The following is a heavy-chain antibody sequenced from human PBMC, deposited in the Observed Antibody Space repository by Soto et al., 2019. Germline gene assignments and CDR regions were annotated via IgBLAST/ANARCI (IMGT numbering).Heavy chain of an antibody. Sequence: GASVKVSCKSSGYIFCNYHMHWVRWAPGQGLEWMGIINPTGTSTNYAQKFQGRVTMTRDTSTSTDYMELSSLTSEDTAVYYCARDNSVAAAGSWWFDPWGQGTLVTVSS. CDR3: ARDNSVAAAGSWWFDP. J-gene: IGHJ5*02. D-gene: IGHD6-13*01. CDR2: INPTGTST. V-gene: IGHV1-46*01. CDR1: GYIFCNYH.